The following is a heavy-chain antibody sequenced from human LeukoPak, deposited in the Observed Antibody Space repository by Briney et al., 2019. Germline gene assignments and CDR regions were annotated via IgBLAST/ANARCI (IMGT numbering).Heavy chain of an antibody. Sequence: PGGSLRLSCAASGVNFSNAWMNWMGWVRQAPGKGLEWVGLTKIKTDDGTPDYAALVKGRFTISRDDSKNTVYLEMNSLETEDTAVYYCISGGGTADYWGQGTLVSVSS. CDR2: TKIKTDDGTP. V-gene: IGHV3-15*01. CDR1: GVNFSNAW. D-gene: IGHD1-1*01. CDR3: ISGGGTADY. J-gene: IGHJ4*02.